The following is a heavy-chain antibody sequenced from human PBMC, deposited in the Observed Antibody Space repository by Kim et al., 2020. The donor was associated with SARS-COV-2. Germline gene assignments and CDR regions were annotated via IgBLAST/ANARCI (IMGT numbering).Heavy chain of an antibody. CDR1: GGSISSSSYY. Sequence: SETLSLTCTVSGGSISSSSYYWGWIRQPPGKGLEWIGSIYYSGSTYYNPSLKSRVTISVDTSKNQFSLKLSSVTAADTAVYYCARDPVPAAAGEGYWGQGTLVPVSS. V-gene: IGHV4-39*07. CDR2: IYYSGST. J-gene: IGHJ4*02. CDR3: ARDPVPAAAGEGY. D-gene: IGHD2-2*01.